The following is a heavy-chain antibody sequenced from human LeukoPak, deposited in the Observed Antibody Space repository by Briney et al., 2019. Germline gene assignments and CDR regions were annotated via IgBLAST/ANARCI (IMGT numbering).Heavy chain of an antibody. CDR1: KSAMKSNY. D-gene: IGHD5-18*01. CDR3: ARAQRGIQLWLLWFDP. Sequence: PSEILSLTCIIRKSAMKSNYGSWIRQPPGKGQEWIGYIYYSGSTNYNPSLKSRVTISVDTSKNQFSLKLSSVTAADTAVYYCARAQRGIQLWLLWFDPWGQGTLVTVSS. CDR2: IYYSGST. V-gene: IGHV4-59*01. J-gene: IGHJ5*02.